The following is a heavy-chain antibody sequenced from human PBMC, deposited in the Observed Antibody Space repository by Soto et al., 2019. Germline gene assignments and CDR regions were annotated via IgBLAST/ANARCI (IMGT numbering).Heavy chain of an antibody. J-gene: IGHJ5*02. D-gene: IGHD3-10*01. CDR1: GGTFSSYT. CDR3: AREDGLLWFGELLT. Sequence: QVQLVQSGAEVKKPGSSVKVSCKASGGTFSSYTISWVRQAPGQGLEWMGRLIPILGIANYAQKFQGRVTITADKSTSTAYMELSSLRSEDTAVYYCAREDGLLWFGELLTWGQGNLVTVSS. V-gene: IGHV1-69*08. CDR2: LIPILGIA.